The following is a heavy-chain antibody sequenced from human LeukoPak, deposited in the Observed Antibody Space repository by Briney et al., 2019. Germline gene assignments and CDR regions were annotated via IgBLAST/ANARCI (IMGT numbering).Heavy chain of an antibody. CDR2: ISSSGSTI. J-gene: IGHJ6*04. Sequence: GGSLRLSCAASGFTFSSYEMNWVRQAPGKGLEWVSYISSSGSTIYYADSVKGRFTISRDNAENTLYLQMNSLRAEDTAVYYCARARTAKDVWGKGTTVTVSS. V-gene: IGHV3-48*03. D-gene: IGHD5-18*01. CDR3: ARARTAKDV. CDR1: GFTFSSYE.